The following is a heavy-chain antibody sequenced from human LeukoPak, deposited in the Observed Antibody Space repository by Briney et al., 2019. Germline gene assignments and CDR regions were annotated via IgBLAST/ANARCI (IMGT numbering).Heavy chain of an antibody. Sequence: ASVKVSCKASGYTFTGYYMHWVRQAPGQGLEWMGWINPNSGGTNYAQKFQGRVTMTRDTSISTAYMELSRLRSDDTAVYYCARDIVMVTYWYDPWGQGTLVTVSS. CDR2: INPNSGGT. J-gene: IGHJ5*02. CDR3: ARDIVMVTYWYDP. CDR1: GYTFTGYY. V-gene: IGHV1-2*02. D-gene: IGHD5-18*01.